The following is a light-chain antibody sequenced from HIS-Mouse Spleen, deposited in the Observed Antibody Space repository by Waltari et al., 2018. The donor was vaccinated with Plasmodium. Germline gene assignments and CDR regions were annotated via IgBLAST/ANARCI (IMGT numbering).Light chain of an antibody. Sequence: SYELTQPPSVSVSPGQTARITCSGDALPKKYAYWYQQKSGQAPALVIYEDSKRPAGIPERVSGSSSGTMATLTISGAHVEDEADYYCYSTDSSGNHRVFGGGTKLTVL. CDR1: ALPKKY. CDR3: YSTDSSGNHRV. J-gene: IGLJ3*02. V-gene: IGLV3-10*01. CDR2: EDS.